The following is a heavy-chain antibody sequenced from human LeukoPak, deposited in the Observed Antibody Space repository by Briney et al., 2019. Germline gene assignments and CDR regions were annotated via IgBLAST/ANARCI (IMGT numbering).Heavy chain of an antibody. CDR2: INPNSGDT. CDR3: ARVRPRIDGSGTSYIRLYYFDY. D-gene: IGHD3-10*01. J-gene: IGHJ4*02. CDR1: GYTFTGYY. Sequence: ASVKVSCKASGYTFTGYYMHWVRQAPGQGLEWMGWINPNSGDTNYAQRFQGRVTMTRDTSISTAYMDLSRMTSDDTAVYYCARVRPRIDGSGTSYIRLYYFDYWGQGTLVTVSS. V-gene: IGHV1-2*02.